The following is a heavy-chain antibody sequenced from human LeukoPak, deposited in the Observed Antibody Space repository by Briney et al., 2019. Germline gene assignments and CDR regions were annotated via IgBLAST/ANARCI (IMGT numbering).Heavy chain of an antibody. Sequence: ASVKVCCKASGYTFTNHGVSWVRQAPGQGLEWMGWISAYNGNTNYAQKLQGRVTMTTDASTSTAYMELRSLRSDDTAVYYCATTLLSVNYAGFDYWGQGTLVTVSS. CDR3: ATTLLSVNYAGFDY. V-gene: IGHV1-18*01. J-gene: IGHJ4*02. CDR1: GYTFTNHG. D-gene: IGHD1-7*01. CDR2: ISAYNGNT.